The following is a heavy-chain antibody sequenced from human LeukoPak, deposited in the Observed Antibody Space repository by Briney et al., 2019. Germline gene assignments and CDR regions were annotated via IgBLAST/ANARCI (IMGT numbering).Heavy chain of an antibody. CDR1: GGTFSSYA. CDR2: INPSGGST. CDR3: ARILAVAGYAFDI. D-gene: IGHD6-19*01. V-gene: IGHV1-46*01. Sequence: ASVKVSCKASGGTFSSYAISWVRQAPGQGLEWMGIINPSGGSTSYAQKFQGRVTMTRDTSTSTVYMELSSLRSEDTAVYYCARILAVAGYAFDIWGQGTMVTVSS. J-gene: IGHJ3*02.